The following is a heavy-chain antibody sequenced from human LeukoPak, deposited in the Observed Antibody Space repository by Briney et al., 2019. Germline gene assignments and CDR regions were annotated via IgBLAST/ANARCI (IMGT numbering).Heavy chain of an antibody. CDR3: ARGGAMARFTD. D-gene: IGHD5-24*01. J-gene: IGHJ4*02. CDR2: IIPILGIA. Sequence: SVKVSCKASGGTFSSYAISWVRQAPGQGVEWMGRIIPILGIANYAQKFQGRVTITADKSTSTAYMELSSLRSEDTAVYYCARGGAMARFTDWGQGTLVTVSS. CDR1: GGTFSSYA. V-gene: IGHV1-69*04.